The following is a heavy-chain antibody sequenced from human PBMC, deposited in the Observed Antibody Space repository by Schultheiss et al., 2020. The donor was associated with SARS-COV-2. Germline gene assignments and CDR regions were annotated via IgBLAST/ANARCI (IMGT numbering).Heavy chain of an antibody. CDR2: INHSGST. CDR3: ARGQPPWYNWNYPSPPDY. V-gene: IGHV4-34*01. Sequence: SETLSLTCAVYGGSFSSYYWSWIRQPPGKGLEWIGEINHSGSTNYNPSLKSRVTISVDTSKNQFSLKLSSVTAADTAVYYCARGQPPWYNWNYPSPPDYWGQGTLVTVSS. D-gene: IGHD1-7*01. J-gene: IGHJ4*02. CDR1: GGSFSSYY.